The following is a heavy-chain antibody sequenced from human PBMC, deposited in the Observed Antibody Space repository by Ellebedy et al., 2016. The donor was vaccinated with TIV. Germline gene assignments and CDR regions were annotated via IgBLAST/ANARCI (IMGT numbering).Heavy chain of an antibody. J-gene: IGHJ4*02. CDR3: AKDQVGGGVFDY. D-gene: IGHD1-26*01. CDR2: ISGSGDST. Sequence: GESLKISXAASGFSFSSYVMSWVRQAPGKGLEWVSGISGSGDSTYYAESVKGRFTISRDKFTNTLYLQMNSLRAADTAVYYCAKDQVGGGVFDYWGQGTLVTVSS. V-gene: IGHV3-23*01. CDR1: GFSFSSYV.